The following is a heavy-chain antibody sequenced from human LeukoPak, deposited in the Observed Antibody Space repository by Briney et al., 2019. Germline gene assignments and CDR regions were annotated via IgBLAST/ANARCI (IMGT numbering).Heavy chain of an antibody. J-gene: IGHJ4*02. Sequence: SETLSLTCTVSGGSISSSRYYWGWIRQPPGKGLEWIGSIYYSGSTYYNPSLKSRVTMSVDTSKNQFSLKLSSATAADTAVYYCAGGPMIVVVITTYYFDYWGQGTLVTVSS. D-gene: IGHD3-22*01. V-gene: IGHV4-39*07. CDR2: IYYSGST. CDR1: GGSISSSRYY. CDR3: AGGPMIVVVITTYYFDY.